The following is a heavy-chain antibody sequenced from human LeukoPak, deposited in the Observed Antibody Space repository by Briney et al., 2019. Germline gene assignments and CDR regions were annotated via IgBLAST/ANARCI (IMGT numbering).Heavy chain of an antibody. CDR1: GFTFSNAW. D-gene: IGHD3-22*01. Sequence: GGSLRLSCAASGFTFSNAWMSWVRQAPGKGLEWVGRIKSKTDGGTTDYAAPVKGRFTISRDDSKNTLYLQMNSLKTEDTAVYYCIVCEYYYDSSGYYHMDVWGKGTTVTVSS. J-gene: IGHJ6*03. V-gene: IGHV3-15*01. CDR3: IVCEYYYDSSGYYHMDV. CDR2: IKSKTDGGTT.